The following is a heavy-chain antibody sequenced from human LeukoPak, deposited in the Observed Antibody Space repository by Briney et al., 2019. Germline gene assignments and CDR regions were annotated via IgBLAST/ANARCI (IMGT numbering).Heavy chain of an antibody. CDR3: ARAPSEMGGYSPEYFRH. Sequence: HPGGSLRLSCAASGFTFSTYWMHWVRQAPGKGLVWVSRIKSDGSTNYADSVKGRFTISRDNANNTLSLQMNSLRPEDTGVYYCARAPSEMGGYSPEYFRHWGQGTLVTVSS. J-gene: IGHJ1*01. V-gene: IGHV3-74*01. D-gene: IGHD3-22*01. CDR1: GFTFSTYW. CDR2: IKSDGST.